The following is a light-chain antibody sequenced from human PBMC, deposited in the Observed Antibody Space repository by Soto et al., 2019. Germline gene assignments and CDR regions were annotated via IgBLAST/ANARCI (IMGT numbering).Light chain of an antibody. J-gene: IGKJ2*01. CDR3: QQYHSLPYT. V-gene: IGKV1-33*01. Sequence: DIQMTQSPSSLSSSAGDRVTITCQASEDIRNYLHWYRQKPGKAPKLLIDDASTLERGVPSRVSGGGSGTDFTLIISSLQPEDIATYYCQQYHSLPYTFGQGTKLEI. CDR1: EDIRNY. CDR2: DAS.